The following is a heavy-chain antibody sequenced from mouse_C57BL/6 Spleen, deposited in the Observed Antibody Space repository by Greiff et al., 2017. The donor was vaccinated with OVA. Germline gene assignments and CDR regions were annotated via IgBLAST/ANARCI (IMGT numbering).Heavy chain of an antibody. J-gene: IGHJ2*01. D-gene: IGHD3-2*02. CDR2: IYPGSGNT. Sequence: VQLQQSGPELVKPGASVKISCKASGYSFTSYYIHWVKQRPGQGLEWIGWIYPGSGNTKYNEKFKGKATLTADTSSSTAYMQLSSLTSEDSAVYYCASGAQATYFDYWGQGTTLTVSS. V-gene: IGHV1-66*01. CDR3: ASGAQATYFDY. CDR1: GYSFTSYY.